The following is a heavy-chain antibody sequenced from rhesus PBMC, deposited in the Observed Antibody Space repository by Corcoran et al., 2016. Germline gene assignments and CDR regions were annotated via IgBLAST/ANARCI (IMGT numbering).Heavy chain of an antibody. CDR2: IYGSGRST. D-gene: IGHD3-28*01. CDR1: GGSIRSTY. V-gene: IGHV4-160*01. J-gene: IGHJ6*01. CDR3: ARDLGRITMVVVIDYGLDS. Sequence: QVQLQESGPGLVKPSEPLSLTCAVSGGSIRSTYWSWIRQPPGKVLGLVGGIYGSGRSTDYNPSLKSRVTSSTDTSKNQFSLKLSSVTAADTAVYYCARDLGRITMVVVIDYGLDSWGQGVVVTVSS.